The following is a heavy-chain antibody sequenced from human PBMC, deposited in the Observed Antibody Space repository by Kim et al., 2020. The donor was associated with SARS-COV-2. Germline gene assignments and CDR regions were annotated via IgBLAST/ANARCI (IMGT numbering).Heavy chain of an antibody. D-gene: IGHD4-17*01. V-gene: IGHV7-4-1*02. CDR2: INTNTGNP. CDR1: GYTFTSYA. Sequence: ASVKVSCKASGYTFTSYAMNWVRQAPGQGLDWMGWINTNTGNPTYAQGFTGRFVFSLDTSVSTAYLQISSLKAEDTAVYYCARVYLTTVTTMWMGRSYWFDPWGQGTLVTVSS. CDR3: ARVYLTTVTTMWMGRSYWFDP. J-gene: IGHJ5*02.